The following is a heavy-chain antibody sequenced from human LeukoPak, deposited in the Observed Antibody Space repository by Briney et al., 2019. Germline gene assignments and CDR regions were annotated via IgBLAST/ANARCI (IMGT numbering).Heavy chain of an antibody. CDR3: AKDIGHSGSYSASTNAFDI. Sequence: PGRSLRLSCAASGFTFDDYAMHWVRRAPGKGLEWVSGISWNSGSIGYADSVKGRFTISRDNAKNSLYLQMNSLRAEDTALYYCAKDIGHSGSYSASTNAFDIWGQGTMVTVSS. D-gene: IGHD1-26*01. J-gene: IGHJ3*02. CDR1: GFTFDDYA. CDR2: ISWNSGSI. V-gene: IGHV3-9*01.